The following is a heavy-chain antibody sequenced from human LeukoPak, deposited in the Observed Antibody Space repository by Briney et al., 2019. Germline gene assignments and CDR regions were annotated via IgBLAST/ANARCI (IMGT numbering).Heavy chain of an antibody. CDR3: ARDITMIMY. CDR1: GGSISNYY. J-gene: IGHJ4*02. Sequence: SETLSLTCTVSGGSISNYYWSWIRQPPGKGLEWIGYIYYSGSTNYNPSLKSRVTISVDTSKNQFSLKLSSMTAADTAVYYCARDITMIMYWGQGTLVTVSS. D-gene: IGHD3-22*01. CDR2: IYYSGST. V-gene: IGHV4-59*01.